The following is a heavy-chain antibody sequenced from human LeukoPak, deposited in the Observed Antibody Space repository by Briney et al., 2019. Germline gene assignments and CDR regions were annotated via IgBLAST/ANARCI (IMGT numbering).Heavy chain of an antibody. V-gene: IGHV4-34*01. Sequence: SETLSLTCAVYGGSFSGYYWSWIRQPPGKGLEWIGEINHSGSTNYNPSLKSRVTISVDTSKNQFSLKLSSVTAADTAVYYCARVAVTQLKYYYYYYMDVWGKGTTVTASS. CDR1: GGSFSGYY. CDR3: ARVAVTQLKYYYYYYMDV. D-gene: IGHD4-11*01. J-gene: IGHJ6*03. CDR2: INHSGST.